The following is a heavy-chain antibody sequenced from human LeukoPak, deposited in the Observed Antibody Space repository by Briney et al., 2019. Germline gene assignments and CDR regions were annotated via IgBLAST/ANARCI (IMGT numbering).Heavy chain of an antibody. CDR3: ARGHPATTSDYGSGSYDY. V-gene: IGHV4-59*01. CDR2: IYYSGST. J-gene: IGHJ4*02. D-gene: IGHD3-10*01. CDR1: GGSISRYY. Sequence: PSETLSLTCTVSGGSISRYYWSWIRQPPGKGLEWIGYIYYSGSTNYNPSLKSRVTMSVDTSKNQFSLRLSSATAADTAVYYCARGHPATTSDYGSGSYDYWGQGTRVTVSS.